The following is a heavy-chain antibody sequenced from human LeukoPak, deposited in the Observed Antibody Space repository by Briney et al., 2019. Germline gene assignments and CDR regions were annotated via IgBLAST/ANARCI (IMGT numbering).Heavy chain of an antibody. D-gene: IGHD2-21*02. Sequence: INHSGSTNYNPSLKSRVTISVDTSKNQFSLKLSSVTAADTAVYYCARHLTVVTAMYFDYWGQGTLVTVSS. J-gene: IGHJ4*02. CDR3: ARHLTVVTAMYFDY. CDR2: INHSGST. V-gene: IGHV4-34*01.